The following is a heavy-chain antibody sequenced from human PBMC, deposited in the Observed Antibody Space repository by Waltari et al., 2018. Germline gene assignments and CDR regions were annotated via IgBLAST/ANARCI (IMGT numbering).Heavy chain of an antibody. CDR2: ISSISSTI. D-gene: IGHD4-17*01. Sequence: EVQLVESGGGLVQPGGSLRLSCAASGFTFSSYSMNWVRQAPGKGVEWVSYISSISSTIYYADPVKGRFTISRDNAKNSLYLQMNSLRAEDTAVYYCASSNGLRSHFDYWGQGTLVTVSS. CDR3: ASSNGLRSHFDY. J-gene: IGHJ4*02. V-gene: IGHV3-48*01. CDR1: GFTFSSYS.